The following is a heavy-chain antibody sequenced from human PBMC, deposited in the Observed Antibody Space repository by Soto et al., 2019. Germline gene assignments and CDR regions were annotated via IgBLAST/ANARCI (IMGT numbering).Heavy chain of an antibody. CDR1: GFTFSSYG. CDR3: ARDMVPQYYYYYMDI. Sequence: QVQLVESGGGVVQPGRSLRLSCAASGFTFSSYGMHWVRQAPGKGLGWVAVIWYDGSNKYYADSVKGRFTISRDNSKNTLYLQMTSLRAEDTAVYYCARDMVPQYYYYYMDIWGKGTTVTVSS. J-gene: IGHJ6*03. D-gene: IGHD3-10*01. CDR2: IWYDGSNK. V-gene: IGHV3-33*01.